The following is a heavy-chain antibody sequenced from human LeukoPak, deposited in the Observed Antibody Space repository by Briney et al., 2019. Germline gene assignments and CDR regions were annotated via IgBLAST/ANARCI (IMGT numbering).Heavy chain of an antibody. CDR2: IRAYNGNT. J-gene: IGHJ5*02. V-gene: IGHV1-18*01. Sequence: ASVKVSCKASGYTFTSYGISWVRQAPGQGLEWMGWIRAYNGNTNYAQKLQGRVTMTPDTSTSTAYMELRSLRSDDTAVYYCARALSVRYFGWLLSHVNWFDPWGQGTLVTVSS. D-gene: IGHD3-9*01. CDR3: ARALSVRYFGWLLSHVNWFDP. CDR1: GYTFTSYG.